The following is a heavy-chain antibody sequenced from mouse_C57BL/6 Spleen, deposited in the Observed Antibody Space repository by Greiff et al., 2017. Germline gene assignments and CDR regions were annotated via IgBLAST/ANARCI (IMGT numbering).Heavy chain of an antibody. J-gene: IGHJ2*01. CDR2: IYPGDGDT. D-gene: IGHD5-1*01. V-gene: IGHV1-82*01. CDR3: ARYWSTYGFFDY. CDR1: GYAFSSYW. Sequence: VQLQESGPELVKPGASVKISCKASGYAFSSYWMNWVKQRPGKGLEWIGRIYPGDGDTNYNGKFKGKATLTADKSSSTAYMQLSSLTSEDSAVYFCARYWSTYGFFDYWGQGATLTVSS.